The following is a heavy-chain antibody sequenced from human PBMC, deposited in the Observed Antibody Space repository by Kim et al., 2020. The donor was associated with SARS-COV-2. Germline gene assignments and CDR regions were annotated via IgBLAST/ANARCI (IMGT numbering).Heavy chain of an antibody. J-gene: IGHJ4*02. V-gene: IGHV4-39*01. CDR1: GGSISSSSYY. CDR3: ASPGDIVVVPAAPGPFDY. D-gene: IGHD2-2*01. CDR2: IYYSGST. Sequence: SETLSLTCTVSGGSISSSSYYWGWIRQPPGKGLEWIGSIYYSGSTYYNPSLKSRVTISVDTSKNQFSLKLSAVTAADTAVYYCASPGDIVVVPAAPGPFDYWGQGTLVTVSS.